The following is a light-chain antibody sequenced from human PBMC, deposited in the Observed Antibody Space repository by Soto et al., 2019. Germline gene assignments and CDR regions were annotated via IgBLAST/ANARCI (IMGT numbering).Light chain of an antibody. CDR1: HSISSN. Sequence: EIVMTQSPATLSGSPGERVTLSCRASHSISSNLAWYQQKPGQAPRLFIYGVSTRATGTPARFSGSGSGTEFTLTISSLQSEDFAVYYCQQYNNWPLTFGQGTKVEIK. J-gene: IGKJ1*01. V-gene: IGKV3-15*01. CDR2: GVS. CDR3: QQYNNWPLT.